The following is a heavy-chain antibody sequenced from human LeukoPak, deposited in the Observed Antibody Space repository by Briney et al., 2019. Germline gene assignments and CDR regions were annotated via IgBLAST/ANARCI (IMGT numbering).Heavy chain of an antibody. D-gene: IGHD2-8*01. CDR2: IYYSGST. CDR1: GGSISSYY. Sequence: SETLSLTCTVSGGSISSYYWSWIRQPPGKGLEWIGYIYYSGSTNYKPSLKSRVTISVDTSKNQFSLKLSSVTAADSAVYYCAKMGPDAFDIWGQGTMVTVSS. CDR3: AKMGPDAFDI. V-gene: IGHV4-59*08. J-gene: IGHJ3*02.